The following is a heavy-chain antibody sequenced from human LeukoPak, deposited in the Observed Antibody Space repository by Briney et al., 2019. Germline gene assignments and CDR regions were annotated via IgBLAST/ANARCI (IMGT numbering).Heavy chain of an antibody. J-gene: IGHJ4*02. D-gene: IGHD2-15*01. CDR3: ASRAPCSGDTCYGLTY. CDR2: LNVDGGT. Sequence: GSLRLSCAASGFTFSSYLMNCVRQAPGKGLEWVSTLNVDGGTFYADSVKGRFTISRDNSKNTLYLQIHSPRAEDTAVYYCASRAPCSGDTCYGLTYWGQGTLVTVSS. V-gene: IGHV3-23*01. CDR1: GFTFSSYL.